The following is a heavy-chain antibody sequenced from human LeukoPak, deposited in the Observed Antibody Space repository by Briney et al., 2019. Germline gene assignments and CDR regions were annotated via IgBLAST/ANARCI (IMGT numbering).Heavy chain of an antibody. CDR3: ATASSFGVDGYYFDY. CDR2: FDPEDGET. J-gene: IGHJ4*02. V-gene: IGHV1-24*01. CDR1: GYTLTELS. Sequence: ASVKVSCKVSGYTLTELSMHWVRQAPGKGLEWMGGFDPEDGETIYAQKFQGRVTMTADTSTDTAYMELSSLRSEDTAVYYCATASSFGVDGYYFDYWGQGTLVTVSS. D-gene: IGHD3-3*01.